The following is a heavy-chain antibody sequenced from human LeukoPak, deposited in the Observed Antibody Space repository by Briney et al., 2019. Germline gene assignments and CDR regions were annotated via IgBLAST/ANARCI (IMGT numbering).Heavy chain of an antibody. D-gene: IGHD1-26*01. J-gene: IGHJ5*02. V-gene: IGHV4-59*01. CDR3: ARLLLSGTESARFDP. Sequence: KTSETLSLTCVVFGGSISNYYWSWIRQPPGKGLEWIGYIYYSGNTNYNPSLKSRVTISVDTSKNQFSLKLSSVTAAGTAVYYCARLLLSGTESARFDPWGQGILVTVSS. CDR2: IYYSGNT. CDR1: GGSISNYY.